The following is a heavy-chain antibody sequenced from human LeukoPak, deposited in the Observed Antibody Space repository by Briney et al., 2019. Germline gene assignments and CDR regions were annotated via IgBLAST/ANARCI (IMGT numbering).Heavy chain of an antibody. V-gene: IGHV3-21*01. CDR3: ARETLLWRYRPFDY. Sequence: GGSLRLSCAASGFTFSSYNMNWVRQAPGKGLEWVSSISSGSTYIYYADSVKGRFTVSRDNAKNSLYLQMNSLRAEDTAVYYCARETLLWRYRPFDYWGQGTLVTVSS. J-gene: IGHJ4*02. D-gene: IGHD2-2*01. CDR1: GFTFSSYN. CDR2: ISSGSTYI.